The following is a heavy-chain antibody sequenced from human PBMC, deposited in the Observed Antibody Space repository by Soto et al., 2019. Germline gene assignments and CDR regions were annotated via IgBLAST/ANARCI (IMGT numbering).Heavy chain of an antibody. J-gene: IGHJ4*02. CDR3: ATERTRAYSGLFDY. CDR1: GYTFTSYS. Sequence: ASVKVSCKASGYTFTSYSMHWVRQAPGQGLEWMGIINPSGGSTSSAQKFQGRVTMTRDTSTSTVYMELSRLRSEDTAMYYCATERTRAYSGLFDYWGQGTPVTVSS. D-gene: IGHD5-12*01. CDR2: INPSGGST. V-gene: IGHV1-46*01.